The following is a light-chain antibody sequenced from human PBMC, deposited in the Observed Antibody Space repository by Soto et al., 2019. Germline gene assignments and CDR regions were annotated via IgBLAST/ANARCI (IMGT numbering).Light chain of an antibody. CDR2: AAS. Sequence: IQVTQSASSLSASVEDRVTITCRASQSISTYLNWYQQKPGKAPKLLIYAASSLQSGVPSRFSGSGSGTEITLAISSLQPDDFATYYCQQSNSYPWTFGQGTEADIK. V-gene: IGKV1-39*01. CDR3: QQSNSYPWT. CDR1: QSISTY. J-gene: IGKJ1*01.